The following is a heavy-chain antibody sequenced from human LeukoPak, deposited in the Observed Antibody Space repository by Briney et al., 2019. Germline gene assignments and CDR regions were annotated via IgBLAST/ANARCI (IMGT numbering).Heavy chain of an antibody. CDR2: IWQDGSSQ. V-gene: IGHV3-33*06. D-gene: IGHD4-11*01. Sequence: GESLKISCIASRFTFSHYGMHWVRQAPGKGLEWAAVIWQDGSSQYYADSVKGRFIISRDNSHNTVYLQMSSLRANDTAVYYCAKDAQRGFDYSNSLEYWGLGTLVTVSS. J-gene: IGHJ4*02. CDR1: RFTFSHYG. CDR3: AKDAQRGFDYSNSLEY.